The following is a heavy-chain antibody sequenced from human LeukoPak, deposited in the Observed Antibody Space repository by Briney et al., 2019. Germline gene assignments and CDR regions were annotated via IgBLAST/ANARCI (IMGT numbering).Heavy chain of an antibody. D-gene: IGHD3-10*01. Sequence: GGSLRLSCAASGFTFSSYEMNWVRQAPGKGLEWVANINEDGSVQDYVHSVRGRFTISRDNAKNSMYLQMNSLRAEDTAIYYCASRESSMARSHWGHGTLVTVSS. CDR2: INEDGSVQ. V-gene: IGHV3-7*01. CDR1: GFTFSSYE. CDR3: ASRESSMARSH. J-gene: IGHJ4*01.